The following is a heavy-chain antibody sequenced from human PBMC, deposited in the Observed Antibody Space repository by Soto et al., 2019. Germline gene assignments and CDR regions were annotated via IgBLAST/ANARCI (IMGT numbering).Heavy chain of an antibody. Sequence: ASVKVSCKASGYTFTGYYMHWVRQAPGQGLEWMGWINPNSGGTNYAQKFQGWVTKTRDTSISTTYMELSRLRSDVTAVYYCARSGPRQNYYDSSGYPECFDYWGQGTLVTVSS. D-gene: IGHD3-22*01. CDR2: INPNSGGT. CDR3: ARSGPRQNYYDSSGYPECFDY. J-gene: IGHJ4*02. CDR1: GYTFTGYY. V-gene: IGHV1-2*04.